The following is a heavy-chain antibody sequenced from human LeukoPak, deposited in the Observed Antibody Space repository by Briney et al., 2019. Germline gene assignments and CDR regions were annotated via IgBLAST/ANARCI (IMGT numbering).Heavy chain of an antibody. CDR3: ARDRGVTLFYYGMDV. D-gene: IGHD2-21*02. CDR2: ISSSGGTI. J-gene: IGHJ6*02. CDR1: GFTLSNHE. Sequence: GGSLRLSCAASGFTLSNHEMNWVRQAPGKGLEWVSYISSSGGTIYYADSVKGRFTISRDNAKNSLYLQMNSLRAEDTAVYYCARDRGVTLFYYGMDVWGQGTTVTVSS. V-gene: IGHV3-48*03.